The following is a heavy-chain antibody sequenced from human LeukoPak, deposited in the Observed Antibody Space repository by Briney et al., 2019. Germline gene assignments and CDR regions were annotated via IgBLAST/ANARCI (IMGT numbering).Heavy chain of an antibody. J-gene: IGHJ4*02. D-gene: IGHD3-10*01. CDR1: GGSISSGSYY. V-gene: IGHV4-61*02. CDR2: IYTSGST. CDR3: ARDTVTMIRGGHTEIDY. Sequence: PSETLSLTCTVSGGSISSGSYYWSWIRQPAGKGLEWIGRIYTSGSTNYNPSLKSRVTISVDTSKNQFSLKLSSVTAADTAVYYCARDTVTMIRGGHTEIDYWGQGTLVTVSS.